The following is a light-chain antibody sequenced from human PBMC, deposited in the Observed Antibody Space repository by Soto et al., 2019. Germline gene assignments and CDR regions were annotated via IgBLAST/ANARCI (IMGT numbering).Light chain of an antibody. CDR2: DAS. CDR3: QQYDVHPKT. V-gene: IGKV1-5*01. J-gene: IGKJ1*01. Sequence: DVQMTQSPSTLAASVGDRVTIPCRASESIKNWLAWYQQTPGKAPKVLISDASRLETGVPSRFSGSGYGTDFTLTITSLQTDDFGTYHCQQYDVHPKTFGQGTKVDI. CDR1: ESIKNW.